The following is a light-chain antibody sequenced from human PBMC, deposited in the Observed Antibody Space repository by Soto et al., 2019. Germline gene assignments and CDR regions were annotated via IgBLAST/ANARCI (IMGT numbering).Light chain of an antibody. J-gene: IGKJ3*01. CDR1: QSVSSY. Sequence: EIVLTQSPATLSLSPGERATLSCRASQSVSSYLAWYQQRPGQPPRLLIYATSNRATGIPARFSGSGSGTDFTLTINSLEPEDFAVYFCQQRTSWPTFGPGTKVDIK. CDR2: ATS. V-gene: IGKV3-11*01. CDR3: QQRTSWPT.